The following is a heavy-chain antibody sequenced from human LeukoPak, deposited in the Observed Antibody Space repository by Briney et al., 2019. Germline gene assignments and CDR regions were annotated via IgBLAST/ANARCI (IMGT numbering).Heavy chain of an antibody. Sequence: ASVKVSCKASGYTFNSYAITWVRQAPGQGLEWMGWISTYNGITSYAQKLQGRVTMTTDTSSTTAYMELRSLRSDDTALYYCARDRGLRATAGARIDFWGQGTLVTVSS. CDR1: GYTFNSYA. CDR2: ISTYNGIT. V-gene: IGHV1-18*01. J-gene: IGHJ4*02. CDR3: ARDRGLRATAGARIDF. D-gene: IGHD4/OR15-4a*01.